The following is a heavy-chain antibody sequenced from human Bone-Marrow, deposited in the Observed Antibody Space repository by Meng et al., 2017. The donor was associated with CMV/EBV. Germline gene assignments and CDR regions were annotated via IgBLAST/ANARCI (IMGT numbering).Heavy chain of an antibody. J-gene: IGHJ5*02. CDR2: IYPGDSDT. D-gene: IGHD3-3*01. CDR1: GYSFTSYW. CDR3: ARQASDFWRGYYTSRAWFDP. Sequence: KVSCKGSGYSFTSYWIGWVRQMPGKGLEWMGIIYPGDSDTRYSPSFQGQVTISADKSISTAYLQWSSLKASDTAMYYCARQASDFWRGYYTSRAWFDPWGQGTLVTVSS. V-gene: IGHV5-51*01.